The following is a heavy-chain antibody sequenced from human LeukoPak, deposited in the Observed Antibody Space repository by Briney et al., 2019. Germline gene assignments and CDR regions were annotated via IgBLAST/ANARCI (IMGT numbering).Heavy chain of an antibody. J-gene: IGHJ6*03. CDR2: INPNSGGT. CDR1: GYTFTGYY. V-gene: IGHV1-2*02. Sequence: ASVKVSCKASGYTFTGYYMHWVRQAPGQGLEWMGWINPNSGGTNYAQKFQGRVTMTRDTSISTAYMELSRLRSDDTAVYYCARVGSGWWDYYYYMDVWGKGTTVTVSS. CDR3: ARVGSGWWDYYYYMDV. D-gene: IGHD6-19*01.